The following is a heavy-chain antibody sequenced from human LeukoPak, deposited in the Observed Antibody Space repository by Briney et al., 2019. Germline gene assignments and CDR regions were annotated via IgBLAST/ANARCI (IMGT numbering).Heavy chain of an antibody. Sequence: SETLSLTCTVSGGSISSGGYYWSWIRQHPGKGLEWIGYIYYSGSTYYNPSLKSRVTISVDTSKNQFSLKLSSVTAADTAVYYCARGTNYYFDYWGQGTLVTVSS. D-gene: IGHD2-2*01. J-gene: IGHJ4*02. V-gene: IGHV4-31*03. CDR3: ARGTNYYFDY. CDR2: IYYSGST. CDR1: GGSISSGGYY.